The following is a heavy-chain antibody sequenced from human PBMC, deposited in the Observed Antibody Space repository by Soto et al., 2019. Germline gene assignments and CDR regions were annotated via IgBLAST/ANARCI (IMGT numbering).Heavy chain of an antibody. D-gene: IGHD4-4*01. CDR2: ISYDGSNK. CDR3: AREESGNYVSTFDY. V-gene: IGHV3-30-3*01. J-gene: IGHJ4*02. CDR1: GFTFSSYA. Sequence: GGSLRLSCAASGFTFSSYAMHWVRQAPGKGLEWVAVISYDGSNKYYADSVKGRFTISRDNSKNTLYLQMNSLRAEDTAVYYCAREESGNYVSTFDYWGQGTLVTVSS.